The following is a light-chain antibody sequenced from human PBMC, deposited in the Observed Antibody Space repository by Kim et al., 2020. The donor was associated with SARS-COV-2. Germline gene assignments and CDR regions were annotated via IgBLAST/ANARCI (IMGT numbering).Light chain of an antibody. CDR2: SNN. CDR3: AAWDDSLKRV. Sequence: ELTQPPSASGTPGQRVTISCSGSSSNIGSNTVNWYQQLPGTAPKLLIYSNNQRPSGVPDRFSGSKSGTSASLAISGLQSEDEADYYCAAWDDSLKRVFGGGTQLTVL. V-gene: IGLV1-44*01. J-gene: IGLJ3*02. CDR1: SSNIGSNT.